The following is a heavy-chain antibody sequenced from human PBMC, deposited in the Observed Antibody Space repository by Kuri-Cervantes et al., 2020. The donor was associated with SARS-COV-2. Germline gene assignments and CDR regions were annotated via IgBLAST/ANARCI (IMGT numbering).Heavy chain of an antibody. J-gene: IGHJ4*02. CDR3: ASTASGSAAPFDY. V-gene: IGHV3-7*01. Sequence: GGCLRPSCAVSGFTYSSYWMGWVRQAPGKGLEWVANIKQDGSEKYYVDSVKVRFTISRDNAKNSLYLQMNSLRAEDTAVYYCASTASGSAAPFDYWGQGTLVTVSS. CDR1: GFTYSSYW. CDR2: IKQDGSEK. D-gene: IGHD2-2*01.